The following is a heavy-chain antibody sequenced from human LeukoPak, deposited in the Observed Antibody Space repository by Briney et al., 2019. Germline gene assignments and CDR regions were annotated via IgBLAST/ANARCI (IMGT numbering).Heavy chain of an antibody. CDR2: TDGDGSST. Sequence: GGSLRLSCAASGFTFSRYWMHWVRQAPGKGLVWVSRTDGDGSSTSYADSVKGRFTISRDNAKHTVYLQMNSLRAEDTAVYYCARGYMTTGGIQHWGQGTLVTVSS. CDR3: ARGYMTTGGIQH. D-gene: IGHD4-11*01. V-gene: IGHV3-74*01. CDR1: GFTFSRYW. J-gene: IGHJ1*01.